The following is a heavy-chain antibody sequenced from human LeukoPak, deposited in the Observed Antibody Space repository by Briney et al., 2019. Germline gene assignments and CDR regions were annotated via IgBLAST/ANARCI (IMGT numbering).Heavy chain of an antibody. CDR1: GFHFDNYW. D-gene: IGHD2-21*02. CDR3: ARIITVTDGDYYFDY. V-gene: IGHV3-7*01. Sequence: GESLRLSCAASGFHFDNYWMTWVRQAPGMGLEWLANIHRDGSEKYYVVSVKGRFTISRVNAKNSLYLQMNSLRAEDTAVYYCARIITVTDGDYYFDYWGQGTLVTVSS. CDR2: IHRDGSEK. J-gene: IGHJ4*02.